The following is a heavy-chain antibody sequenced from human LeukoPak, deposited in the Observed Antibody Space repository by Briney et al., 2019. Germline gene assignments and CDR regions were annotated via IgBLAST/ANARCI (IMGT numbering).Heavy chain of an antibody. CDR1: GFTFSSYS. V-gene: IGHV3-21*01. D-gene: IGHD6-13*01. J-gene: IGHJ4*02. Sequence: GGSLRLSCAASGFTFSSYSMNWVRQATGKGLEWVSSISSSSSYIYYADSVKGRFTISRDNAKNSLYLQMNSLRAEDTAVYYCAPGQQLVGGGLDYWGQGTLVTVSS. CDR3: APGQQLVGGGLDY. CDR2: ISSSSSYI.